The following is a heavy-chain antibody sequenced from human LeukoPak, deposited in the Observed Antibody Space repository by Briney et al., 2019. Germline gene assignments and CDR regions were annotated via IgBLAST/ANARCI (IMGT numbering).Heavy chain of an antibody. D-gene: IGHD2-15*01. V-gene: IGHV3-30*02. CDR2: IRYDGSNK. CDR3: AKDSVVAASTPGF. CDR1: GFTFSNYG. J-gene: IGHJ4*02. Sequence: GGSLRLSCAASGFTFSNYGIHWVRQAPGKGLEWVAFIRYDGSNKEYADSVKGRFTISRDNSKNTLYLQMNSLRTEDTAVYYCAKDSVVAASTPGFWGQGTLVTVSS.